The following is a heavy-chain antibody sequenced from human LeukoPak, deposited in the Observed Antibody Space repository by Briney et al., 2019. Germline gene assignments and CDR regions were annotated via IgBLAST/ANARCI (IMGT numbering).Heavy chain of an antibody. Sequence: GGSLRLSCAASGFTFSNYEMNWVRQAPGKGLEWVSYISSSGSTIYYADSVKGRFTISRDNAMNSLYLQMNSLRVEDTAVYYCARDPGIAAAGTVGYFDSWGQGILVTVSS. V-gene: IGHV3-48*03. J-gene: IGHJ4*02. CDR3: ARDPGIAAAGTVGYFDS. CDR1: GFTFSNYE. CDR2: ISSSGSTI. D-gene: IGHD6-13*01.